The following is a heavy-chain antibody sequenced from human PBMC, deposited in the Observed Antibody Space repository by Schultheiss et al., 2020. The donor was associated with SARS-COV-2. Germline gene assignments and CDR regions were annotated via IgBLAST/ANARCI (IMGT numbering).Heavy chain of an antibody. CDR3: ARHDYGGNYFFDY. CDR1: GDSITSDGYY. J-gene: IGHJ4*02. V-gene: IGHV4-39*01. Sequence: SQTLSLTCTVSGDSITSDGYYWSWIRQPPGKGLEWIGEINHSGSTNYNPSLKSRVTISVDTSKNQFSLKLSSVTAADTAVYYCARHDYGGNYFFDYWGQGTLVTVSS. D-gene: IGHD4-23*01. CDR2: INHSGST.